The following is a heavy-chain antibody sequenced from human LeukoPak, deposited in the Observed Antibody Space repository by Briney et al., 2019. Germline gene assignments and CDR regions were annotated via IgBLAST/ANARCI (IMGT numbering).Heavy chain of an antibody. D-gene: IGHD3-10*01. Sequence: GGSLRLSCAASGFTFTSYAMSWVRQAPGKGLEWVSTISGSGSNTYYADSVKGRFTISRDKSKSTLYLQMNSLRAEDTAVYYCAKDLRFGELLTFDYWGQRTLVTVSS. J-gene: IGHJ4*02. V-gene: IGHV3-23*01. CDR2: ISGSGSNT. CDR3: AKDLRFGELLTFDY. CDR1: GFTFTSYA.